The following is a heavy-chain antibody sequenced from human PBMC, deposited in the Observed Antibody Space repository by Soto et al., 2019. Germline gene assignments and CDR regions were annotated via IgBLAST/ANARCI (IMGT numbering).Heavy chain of an antibody. V-gene: IGHV5-51*01. CDR2: IYPGDSDT. J-gene: IGHJ4*02. D-gene: IGHD5-12*01. CDR1: GYSFTSYW. CDR3: ARPLIDSGGEFDY. Sequence: PGESLKISCKGSGYSFTSYWIGWVRQMSGKGLEWMGIIYPGDSDTRYSPSFQGQVTISADKSISTAYLQWSSLKASDTAMYYCARPLIDSGGEFDYWGQGTLVTVSS.